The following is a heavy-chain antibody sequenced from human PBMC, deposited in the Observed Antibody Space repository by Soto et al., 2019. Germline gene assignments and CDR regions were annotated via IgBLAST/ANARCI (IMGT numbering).Heavy chain of an antibody. CDR3: AREKGYISGPKNFDY. CDR1: GASISSGDYF. J-gene: IGHJ4*02. D-gene: IGHD5-12*01. V-gene: IGHV4-30-4*01. CDR2: IYDSGSS. Sequence: SETLSLTCTVSGASISSGDYFWSWIRQSPGKGLQRIGYIYDSGSSYYNPSLKSRVTMSVDTSKNQFSLKLSSVTAADMAVYYCAREKGYISGPKNFDYWGQGTLVTVSS.